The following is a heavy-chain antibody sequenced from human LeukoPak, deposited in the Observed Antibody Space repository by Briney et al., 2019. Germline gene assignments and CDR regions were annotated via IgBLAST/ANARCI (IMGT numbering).Heavy chain of an antibody. D-gene: IGHD1-1*01. CDR1: GCTFSSYA. J-gene: IGHJ4*02. V-gene: IGHV1-69*05. CDR2: IIPIFGTA. CDR3: ARGPFPVTTD. Sequence: ASVKVSCKSSGCTFSSYAISWVRQAPGQGLEWMGRIIPIFGTANYAQKFQGRVTITTDESTSTAYMELSSLRSEDTAVYYCARGPFPVTTDWGQGTLVTVSS.